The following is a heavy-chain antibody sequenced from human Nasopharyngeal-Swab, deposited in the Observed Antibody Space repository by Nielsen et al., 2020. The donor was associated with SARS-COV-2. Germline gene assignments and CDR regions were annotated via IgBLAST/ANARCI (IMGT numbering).Heavy chain of an antibody. Sequence: VRQMPGKGLEWVAVIWYDGSNKYYADSVKGRFTISRDNSKNTLYLQMNSLRAEDTAVYYCARASKFFLGYCSGGSCYKNWFDPWGQGTLVTVSS. CDR3: ARASKFFLGYCSGGSCYKNWFDP. D-gene: IGHD2-15*01. CDR2: IWYDGSNK. V-gene: IGHV3-33*01. J-gene: IGHJ5*02.